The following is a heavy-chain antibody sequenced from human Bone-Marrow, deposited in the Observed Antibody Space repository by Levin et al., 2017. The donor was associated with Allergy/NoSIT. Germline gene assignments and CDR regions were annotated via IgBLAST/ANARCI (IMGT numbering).Heavy chain of an antibody. J-gene: IGHJ2*01. CDR2: ISPIFGIP. V-gene: IGHV1-69*02. D-gene: IGHD6-13*01. CDR3: ARALSSSGDYYFDL. CDR1: GGTGSSYT. Sequence: KISCKASGGTGSSYTFNWVRQAPGQGLEWMGRISPIFGIPNYAQKFQDRITINVDKSTSTAYMELNSLRSEDTAIYYCARALSSSGDYYFDLWGRGTLVTVSS.